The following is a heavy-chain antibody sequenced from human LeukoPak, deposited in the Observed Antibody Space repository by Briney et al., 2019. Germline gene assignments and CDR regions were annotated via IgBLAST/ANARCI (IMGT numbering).Heavy chain of an antibody. Sequence: GGSLRLSCAASGFFFSTYTMDWVRQAPGKGLEWVALILHDGSDKNYADSVKGRLTISRDNSKNTVHLQMNSLRPEDTAVYYCVRDGVAGTPNAFDMWGQGTMVTVSS. V-gene: IGHV3-30*04. CDR3: VRDGVAGTPNAFDM. J-gene: IGHJ3*02. CDR2: ILHDGSDK. D-gene: IGHD6-19*01. CDR1: GFFFSTYT.